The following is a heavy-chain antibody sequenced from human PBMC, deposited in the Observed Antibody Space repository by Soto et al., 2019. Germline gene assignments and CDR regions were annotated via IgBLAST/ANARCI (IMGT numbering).Heavy chain of an antibody. D-gene: IGHD3-10*01. J-gene: IGHJ3*02. CDR2: IYYSGST. Sequence: SETMSLTCTVAGGSSSSYYWSCIRQPPGKGLEWIGYIYYSGSTNYNPSLKSRVTISVDTSKNQFSLKLSSVTAADTAVYYCAKNYGNAFDIWGQGTIVTVSS. CDR3: AKNYGNAFDI. CDR1: GGSSSSYY. V-gene: IGHV4-59*01.